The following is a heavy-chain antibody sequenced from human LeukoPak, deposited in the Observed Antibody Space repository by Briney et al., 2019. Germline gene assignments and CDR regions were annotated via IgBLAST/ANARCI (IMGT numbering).Heavy chain of an antibody. CDR3: AMQVGIYGDYNNWFDP. CDR1: GASLNNYY. CDR2: VDYSGNT. D-gene: IGHD4-17*01. Sequence: SETLSLTCTVSGASLNNYYWNWVRQPPGKELEWIGNVDYSGNTRHDPSLKSRVTISLDISKNHFSLRLSSVTAADTAVYYCAMQVGIYGDYNNWFDPWGQGARVTVSS. V-gene: IGHV4-59*08. J-gene: IGHJ5*02.